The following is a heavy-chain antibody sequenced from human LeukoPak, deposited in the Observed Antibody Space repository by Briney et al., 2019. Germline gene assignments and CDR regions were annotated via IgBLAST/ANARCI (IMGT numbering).Heavy chain of an antibody. CDR2: IYYSGST. CDR1: GGSISSYY. D-gene: IGHD2-15*01. Sequence: SETLSLTCTVSGGSISSYYWSWIRQPPGKGLEWIGYIYYSGSTNYNPSLKSRVTISVDTSKNQFSLKLSSVTAADTAVYYCARIREGYCSGGSCWWFDPWGQGTLVTVSS. J-gene: IGHJ5*02. CDR3: ARIREGYCSGGSCWWFDP. V-gene: IGHV4-59*01.